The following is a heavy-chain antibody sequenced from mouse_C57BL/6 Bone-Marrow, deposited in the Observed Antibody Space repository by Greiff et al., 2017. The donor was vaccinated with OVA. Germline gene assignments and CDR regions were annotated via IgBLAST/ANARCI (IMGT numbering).Heavy chain of an antibody. Sequence: QVQLQQPGAELVKPGASVKMSCKASGYTFTSYWITWVKQRPGQGLEWIGDIYPGSGSTNYNEKFKSKATLTVDNSSSTAYMQLSSLTSEDSAVYYCARLDYSNAWFAYWGQGTLVTVSA. CDR3: ARLDYSNAWFAY. CDR2: IYPGSGST. D-gene: IGHD2-5*01. CDR1: GYTFTSYW. V-gene: IGHV1-55*01. J-gene: IGHJ3*01.